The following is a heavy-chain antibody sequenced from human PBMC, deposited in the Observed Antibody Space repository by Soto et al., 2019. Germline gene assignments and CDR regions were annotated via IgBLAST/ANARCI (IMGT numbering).Heavy chain of an antibody. J-gene: IGHJ4*02. V-gene: IGHV3-23*01. CDR1: GFTFSSYA. D-gene: IGHD2-2*01. CDR3: ARPGLGQLLWIYFDY. CDR2: ISGSGGST. Sequence: EVQLLESGGGLVQPGGSLRLSCAASGFTFSSYAMSWVRQAPGKGLEWVSAISGSGGSTYYADSVKGRFTISRDNSKNTLYLQMNSLRAEDTAVYYCARPGLGQLLWIYFDYWGQGTLVTVSS.